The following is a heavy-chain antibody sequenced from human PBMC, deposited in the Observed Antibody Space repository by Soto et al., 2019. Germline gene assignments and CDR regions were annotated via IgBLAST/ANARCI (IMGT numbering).Heavy chain of an antibody. CDR3: ARVDRWFDP. Sequence: SETLSLTCAFYGWSFSGYYWSWIRQPPGKGLEWIGEINHSGSTNYNPSLKSRVTISVDTSKNQFSLKLSSVTAADTAVYYCARVDRWFDPWGQGTLVTVSS. J-gene: IGHJ5*02. CDR1: GWSFSGYY. V-gene: IGHV4-34*01. CDR2: INHSGST.